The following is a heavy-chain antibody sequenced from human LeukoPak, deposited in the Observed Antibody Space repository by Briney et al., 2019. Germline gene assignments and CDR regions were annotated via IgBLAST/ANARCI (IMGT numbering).Heavy chain of an antibody. CDR2: ISSSSSYI. V-gene: IGHV3-21*01. CDR1: GFPFSSYA. D-gene: IGHD6-13*01. J-gene: IGHJ4*02. CDR3: ARDLRIAAAGTEDY. Sequence: GGSLRLSCAASGFPFSSYAMSWVRQAPGKGLEWVSSISSSSSYIYYADSVKGRFTISRDNAKNSLYLQMNSLRAEDTAVYYCARDLRIAAAGTEDYWGQGTLVTVSS.